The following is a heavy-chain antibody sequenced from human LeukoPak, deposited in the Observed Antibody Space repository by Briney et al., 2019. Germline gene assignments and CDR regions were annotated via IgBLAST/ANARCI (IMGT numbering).Heavy chain of an antibody. D-gene: IGHD1-26*01. CDR2: IRQDGSEK. CDR3: ARRRYSGSSQHFDY. Sequence: GGSLRLSCAASGFTLSSYWMSWVRQAPGKGLEWVANIRQDGSEKYYVDSVKGRFTISRDNAKNSLYLQMNSLRAEDTAVYYCARRRYSGSSQHFDYWGQGTLVTVSS. V-gene: IGHV3-7*01. CDR1: GFTLSSYW. J-gene: IGHJ4*02.